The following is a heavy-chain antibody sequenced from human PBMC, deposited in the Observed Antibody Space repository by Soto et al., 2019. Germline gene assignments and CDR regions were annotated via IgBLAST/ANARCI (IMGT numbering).Heavy chain of an antibody. CDR1: GYTFTSYG. CDR3: ARDGLIVGATTAYYYYGMDV. J-gene: IGHJ6*02. V-gene: IGHV1-18*04. D-gene: IGHD1-26*01. Sequence: ASVKVSCKASGYTFTSYGISWVRQAPGQGLEGMGWISAYNGNTNYAQKLQGRVTMTTDTSTSTAYMELRSLRSDDTAVYYCARDGLIVGATTAYYYYGMDVWGQGTTVTVS. CDR2: ISAYNGNT.